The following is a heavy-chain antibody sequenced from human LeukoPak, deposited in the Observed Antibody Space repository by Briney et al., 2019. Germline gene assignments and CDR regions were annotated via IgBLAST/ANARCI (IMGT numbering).Heavy chain of an antibody. CDR3: ARATYYYDSSGYSPKYYFDY. J-gene: IGHJ4*02. Sequence: ASVKVSCKASGYTFTSYAISWVRQAPGQGLEWMGRIIPILGIANYAQKFQGRVTITADKSTSTAYMELSSLRSEDTAVYYCARATYYYDSSGYSPKYYFDYWGQGTLVTVSS. CDR1: GYTFTSYA. D-gene: IGHD3-22*01. V-gene: IGHV1-69*04. CDR2: IIPILGIA.